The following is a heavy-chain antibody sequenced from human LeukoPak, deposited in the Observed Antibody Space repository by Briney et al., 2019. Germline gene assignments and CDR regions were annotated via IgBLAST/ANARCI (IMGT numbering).Heavy chain of an antibody. Sequence: PSQTLSLTCTVSGGSISSGGYYWSWIRQHPGKGLEWIGYIYYSGSTFHSPSLKSRVTISVDTSKNQFSLKLNSVTAADTAVYYCAADLQAFAFDIWGQGTMVTVSS. D-gene: IGHD3-3*02. CDR3: AADLQAFAFDI. V-gene: IGHV4-31*03. CDR2: IYYSGST. CDR1: GGSISSGGYY. J-gene: IGHJ3*02.